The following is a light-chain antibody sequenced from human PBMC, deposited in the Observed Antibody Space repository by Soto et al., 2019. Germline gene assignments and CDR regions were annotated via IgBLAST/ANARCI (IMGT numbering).Light chain of an antibody. CDR3: QSYDSSLSGREV. J-gene: IGLJ2*01. CDR1: DSNIGGGYD. CDR2: GNT. V-gene: IGLV1-40*01. Sequence: QSVLTQPPSVSGAPGRRVTISCTGADSNIGGGYDVHWYQQFPGTAPKLVIYGNTNRPSGVPDRFSGSKSGTSASLAITGLQAEDEADYYCQSYDSSLSGREVFGGGTKLTVL.